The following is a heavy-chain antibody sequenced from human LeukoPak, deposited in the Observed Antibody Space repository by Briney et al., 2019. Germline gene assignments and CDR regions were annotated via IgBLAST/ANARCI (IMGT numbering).Heavy chain of an antibody. CDR2: IRYDESGQ. Sequence: PGGSLRLSCAGSGFTFSRYHMHWVRQAPGKGLQWVAFIRYDESGQKYEASVKGRFTISRDNSKDTLSLQMHSLRLEDTAVYYCSTQFYASGSYYSTIHYWGRGSLVTVSS. CDR1: GFTFSRYH. D-gene: IGHD3-10*01. V-gene: IGHV3-30*02. J-gene: IGHJ4*01. CDR3: STQFYASGSYYSTIHY.